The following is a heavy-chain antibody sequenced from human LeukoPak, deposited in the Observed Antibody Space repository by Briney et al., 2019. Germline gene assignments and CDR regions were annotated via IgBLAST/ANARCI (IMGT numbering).Heavy chain of an antibody. J-gene: IGHJ5*02. Sequence: ETSETLSLTCAVYGGSFSGYYWSWIRQPPGKGLEWIGEINHSGSTNYNPSLKSRVTISVDTSKNRFSLKLSSVTAADTAVYCCARAGYYATASYAPNWFDPWGQGTLVTVSS. CDR1: GGSFSGYY. CDR2: INHSGST. D-gene: IGHD3-10*01. V-gene: IGHV4-34*01. CDR3: ARAGYYATASYAPNWFDP.